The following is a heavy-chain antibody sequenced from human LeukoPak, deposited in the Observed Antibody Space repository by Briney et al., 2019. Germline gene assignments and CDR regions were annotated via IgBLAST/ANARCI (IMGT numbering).Heavy chain of an antibody. CDR3: ATSSYSSLSSFY. CDR2: INPNSGDT. J-gene: IGHJ4*02. D-gene: IGHD6-13*01. CDR1: GDTLTGYY. Sequence: ASVKVSCKASGDTLTGYYIHWVRQAPGQGLEWMGWINPNSGDTSYAQHFQGRVTMTRDTPISTAYMELSRLRSDDTAVYYCATSSYSSLSSFYWGQGTLVTVSS. V-gene: IGHV1-2*02.